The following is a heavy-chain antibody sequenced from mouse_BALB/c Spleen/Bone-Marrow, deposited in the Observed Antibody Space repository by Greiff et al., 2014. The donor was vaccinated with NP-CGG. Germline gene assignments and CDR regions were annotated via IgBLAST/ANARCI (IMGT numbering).Heavy chain of an antibody. CDR3: TRLGAPYAMDY. CDR1: GYTFTSYW. V-gene: IGHV1S22*01. J-gene: IGHJ4*01. Sequence: LQQSGSELVRPGASVKLSCKASGYTFTSYWMHWVKQRPGQGLEWIGNIYPGSGSTNYDEKFKSKATLTVDTSSSTAYMQLSSLTSEDSAVYYCTRLGAPYAMDYWGQGTSATVSS. CDR2: IYPGSGST.